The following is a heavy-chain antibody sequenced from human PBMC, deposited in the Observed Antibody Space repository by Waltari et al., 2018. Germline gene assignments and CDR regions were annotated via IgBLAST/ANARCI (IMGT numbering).Heavy chain of an antibody. CDR3: TKGPTCGGDCPHYYYYYHMDV. Sequence: QVQLVESGGGVVQPGGSLRLSCAASGFTFSSHGMHWVRQAPGKGLEWGAYIRFDGSNEYYADSVKGRFTISRDNSKNTLYLEMNSLRAGDTAVYYCTKGPTCGGDCPHYYYYYHMDVWGKGTTVTVSS. CDR2: IRFDGSNE. CDR1: GFTFSSHG. V-gene: IGHV3-30*02. J-gene: IGHJ6*03. D-gene: IGHD2-21*01.